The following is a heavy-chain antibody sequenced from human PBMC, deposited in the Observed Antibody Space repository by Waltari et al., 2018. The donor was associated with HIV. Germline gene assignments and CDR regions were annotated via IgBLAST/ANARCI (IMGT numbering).Heavy chain of an antibody. J-gene: IGHJ6*02. CDR2: ISYEGSNK. CDR1: GFTFRSYG. CDR3: AKDTDLTGFFYYYGLDV. D-gene: IGHD3-9*01. V-gene: IGHV3-30*18. Sequence: QVQLVESGGGVVQPGRSLRLSCAASGFTFRSYGMHWVRQASGKGVEWVAVISYEGSNKYYADSVKGRFTISRDNSKNTLYLQMNRLRAEDTAVYYCAKDTDLTGFFYYYGLDVWGQGTTVTVSS.